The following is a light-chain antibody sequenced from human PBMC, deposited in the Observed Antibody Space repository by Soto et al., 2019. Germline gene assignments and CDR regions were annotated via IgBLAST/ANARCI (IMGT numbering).Light chain of an antibody. V-gene: IGLV2-14*03. CDR1: RCDVGSYDF. Sequence: QSALAQPASVSGSPGQAISISCTGTRCDVGSYDFVSWYQQHPGKAPKLIIYDVRTRPSGVSDRFSGSKSGNTASLTISGLEAKDDSDYCCSSYTHPLENVFGGGTKLTVL. CDR3: SSYTHPLENV. CDR2: DVR. J-gene: IGLJ2*01.